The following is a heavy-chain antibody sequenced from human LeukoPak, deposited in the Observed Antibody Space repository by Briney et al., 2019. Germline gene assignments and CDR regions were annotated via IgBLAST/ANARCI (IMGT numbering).Heavy chain of an antibody. CDR3: ARLVLRYFDWLTHWYFDL. CDR2: INHSGST. J-gene: IGHJ2*01. V-gene: IGHV4-34*01. D-gene: IGHD3-9*01. CDR1: GGSFSGYY. Sequence: SETLSLTCAVYGGSFSGYYWSWIRQPPGKGLEWIGEINHSGSTNYNPSLKSRVTISVDTSKNQFSLKLSSVTAADTAVYYCARLVLRYFDWLTHWYFDLWGRGALVTVSS.